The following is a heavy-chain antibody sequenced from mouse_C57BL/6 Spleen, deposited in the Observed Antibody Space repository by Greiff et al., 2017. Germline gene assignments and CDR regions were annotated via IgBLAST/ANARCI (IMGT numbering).Heavy chain of an antibody. V-gene: IGHV1-64*01. CDR2: IHPNSGST. CDR1: GYTFTSYW. Sequence: VQLQQPGAELVKPGASVKLSCKASGYTFTSYWMHWVKQRPGQGLEWIGIIHPNSGSTNYNEKFKSKATLTVDNSSSTAYMQLSSLTSEDSAVYCGASGGYYSSAMDYWGQGALVTVSS. J-gene: IGHJ4*01. CDR3: ASGGYYSSAMDY. D-gene: IGHD1-1*01.